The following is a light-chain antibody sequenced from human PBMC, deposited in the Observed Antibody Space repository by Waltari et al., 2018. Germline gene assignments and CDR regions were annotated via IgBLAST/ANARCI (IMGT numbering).Light chain of an antibody. Sequence: EIQMTQSPSSVSASVGDRVTITCRAGQDISSALAWYQQKPGQAPNLLIYAVSTLQSGVPPRFSGSGSGTDFTLTISGLQPEDVATYYCQQGSAFPPTFGQGTNVEIK. CDR1: QDISSA. V-gene: IGKV1-12*01. CDR3: QQGSAFPPT. J-gene: IGKJ1*01. CDR2: AVS.